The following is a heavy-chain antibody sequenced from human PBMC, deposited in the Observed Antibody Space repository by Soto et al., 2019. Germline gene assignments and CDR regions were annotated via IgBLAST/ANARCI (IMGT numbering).Heavy chain of an antibody. CDR3: ARGRRSDYYGMDV. V-gene: IGHV4-34*01. Sequence: PSETLSLTCAVYGGSFSGYYWSWIRQPPGKGLEWIGEINHSGSTNYNPSLKSRVTISVDTSKNQFSLKLSSVTAADTAVYYCARGRRSDYYGMDVWGQGTTVTVSS. J-gene: IGHJ6*02. CDR1: GGSFSGYY. CDR2: INHSGST.